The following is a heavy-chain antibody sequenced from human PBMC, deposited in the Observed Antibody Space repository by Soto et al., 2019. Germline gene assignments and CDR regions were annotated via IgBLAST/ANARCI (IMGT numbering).Heavy chain of an antibody. CDR3: ATMGTPATGLYYFDY. CDR2: IYYSGGT. J-gene: IGHJ4*02. V-gene: IGHV4-39*01. Sequence: PSETLSLTCTVSGGSISRSFYYWGWIRQPPGKGLEWIGSIYYSGGTYYNPSLKSRVTISVDTSKNQFSLKLSSVTAADTAVYYCATMGTPATGLYYFDYWGQGTLVTVSS. D-gene: IGHD1-7*01. CDR1: GGSISRSFYY.